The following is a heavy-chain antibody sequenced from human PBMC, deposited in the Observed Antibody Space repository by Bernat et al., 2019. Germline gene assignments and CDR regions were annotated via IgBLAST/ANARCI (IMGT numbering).Heavy chain of an antibody. D-gene: IGHD2-15*01. CDR3: AKGRYCSGGSCYLGWFDP. J-gene: IGHJ5*02. CDR2: ISGSGGST. CDR1: GFTFSTYA. V-gene: IGHV3-23*04. Sequence: EVQLVESGGGLVQPGGSLRLSCAASGFTFSTYAMSWVRQAPGKGLEWVSAISGSGGSTYYADSVKGRFTISRDNSKNTLYLQMNSLRAEDTAVYYCAKGRYCSGGSCYLGWFDPWGQGTLVTVSS.